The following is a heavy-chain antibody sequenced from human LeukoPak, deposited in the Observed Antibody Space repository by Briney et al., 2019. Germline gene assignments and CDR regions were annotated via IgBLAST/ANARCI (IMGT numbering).Heavy chain of an antibody. CDR3: ARGPPFRSGWYRFDY. J-gene: IGHJ4*02. V-gene: IGHV4-39*07. Sequence: KTSETLSLTCTVSGGSISSSSYYWGWIRQPPGKGLEWIGSIYYSGSTYYNPPLKSRVTISVDTSKNQFSLKLSSVTAADTAVYYCARGPPFRSGWYRFDYWGQGTLVTVSS. CDR2: IYYSGST. D-gene: IGHD6-19*01. CDR1: GGSISSSSYY.